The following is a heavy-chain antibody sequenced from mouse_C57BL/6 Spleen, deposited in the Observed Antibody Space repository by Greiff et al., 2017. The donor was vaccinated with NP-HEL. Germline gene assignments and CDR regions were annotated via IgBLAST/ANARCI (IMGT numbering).Heavy chain of an antibody. V-gene: IGHV1-26*01. D-gene: IGHD2-4*01. Sequence: EVQLQQSGPELVKPGASVKISCKASGYTFTDYYMNWVKQSHGKSLEWIGDINPNNGGTSYNQKFKGKATLTVDKSSSTAYMELRSLTSEDSAVYYCASPIYYDYEKFAYWGQGTLVTVSA. J-gene: IGHJ3*01. CDR1: GYTFTDYY. CDR3: ASPIYYDYEKFAY. CDR2: INPNNGGT.